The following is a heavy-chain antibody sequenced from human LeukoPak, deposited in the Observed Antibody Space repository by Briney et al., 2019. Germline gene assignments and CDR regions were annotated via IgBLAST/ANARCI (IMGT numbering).Heavy chain of an antibody. CDR1: GGSISSSSYY. Sequence: SETLSLTCTVSGGSISSSSYYWGWIRQPPGKGLEWIGSIYYSGSTYYNPSLKSRVTISVDTSKNQFSLKLSSVTAADTAVYYCARSNSMERRPYYFDYWGQGTLVTVSS. V-gene: IGHV4-39*07. CDR2: IYYSGST. J-gene: IGHJ4*02. D-gene: IGHD3-3*02. CDR3: ARSNSMERRPYYFDY.